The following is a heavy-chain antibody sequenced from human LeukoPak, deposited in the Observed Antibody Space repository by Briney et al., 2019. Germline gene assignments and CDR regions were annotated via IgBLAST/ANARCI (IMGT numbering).Heavy chain of an antibody. J-gene: IGHJ4*02. CDR3: ARDPADDYYGSGSTGDY. CDR1: GGTFSSCA. Sequence: SVKVSCKASGGTFSSCAISWVRQAPGQGLEWMGGIIPIFGTANYAQKFQGRVTITADKSTSTAYMELSSLRSEDTAVYYCARDPADDYYGSGSTGDYWGQGTLVTVSS. CDR2: IIPIFGTA. D-gene: IGHD3-10*01. V-gene: IGHV1-69*06.